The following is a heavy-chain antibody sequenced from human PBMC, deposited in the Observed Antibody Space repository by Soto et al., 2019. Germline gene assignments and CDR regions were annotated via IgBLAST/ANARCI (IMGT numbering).Heavy chain of an antibody. J-gene: IGHJ4*02. D-gene: IGHD6-6*01. CDR3: AKGGSSSGRYSDY. CDR1: GFTFNDYA. CDR2: INWNSGNI. V-gene: IGHV3-9*01. Sequence: EVQLVESGGGLVQPGGSLRLSCAASGFTFNDYAMHWVRQAPGKGLDWVSGINWNSGNIGYADSVKGRFTISRDSAKNSLYLQMHSLRAEDTALYYCAKGGSSSGRYSDYWGQGTLVTVSS.